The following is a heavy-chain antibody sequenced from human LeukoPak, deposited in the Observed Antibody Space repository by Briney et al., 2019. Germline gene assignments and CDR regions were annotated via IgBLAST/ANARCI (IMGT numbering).Heavy chain of an antibody. V-gene: IGHV4-34*01. CDR2: MNDSGSI. CDR1: GGSFSNYY. J-gene: IGHJ6*03. D-gene: IGHD1-7*01. Sequence: SETLSLTCAVYGGSFSNYYWSWIRQPPGKGLEWIGEMNDSGSITYNPSLMSRVTVSVDTSKNHFSLRLTSVTATDTAVYYCARRWNYGRNYYIDVWGNGATVSVS. CDR3: ARRWNYGRNYYIDV.